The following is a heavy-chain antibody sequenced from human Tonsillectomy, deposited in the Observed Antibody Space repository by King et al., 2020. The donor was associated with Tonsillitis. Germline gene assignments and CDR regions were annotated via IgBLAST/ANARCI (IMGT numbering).Heavy chain of an antibody. CDR3: AGGPTGILDYYGMDV. CDR1: GYTFTTYD. D-gene: IGHD1-1*01. Sequence: VQLVESGAEVKKPGASVKVSCKASGYTFTTYDINWVRQATGQGLEWMGWMNPNSGNTDYAQKFQGRVTLTRDTSISTAYMEVSSLRSEDTAVYYCAGGPTGILDYYGMDVWGQGTTVTVSS. V-gene: IGHV1-8*01. J-gene: IGHJ6*02. CDR2: MNPNSGNT.